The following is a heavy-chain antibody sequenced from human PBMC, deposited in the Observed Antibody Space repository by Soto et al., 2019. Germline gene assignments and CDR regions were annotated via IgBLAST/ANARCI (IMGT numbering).Heavy chain of an antibody. CDR3: ARTTGSPNSSRVDP. CDR1: GGTLSSYS. CDR2: LIPFLGRT. D-gene: IGHD1-1*01. V-gene: IGHV1-69*02. J-gene: IGHJ5*02. Sequence: QLQLIQSGPEVRKPGSSVKVSCKASGGTLSSYSVSWVRQAPGQGLEWMGRLIPFLGRTNYAQNFQGRVTFTADMSTMAANMELNRPRSYYTAVYYCARTTGSPNSSRVDPWGEGTLVIVSS.